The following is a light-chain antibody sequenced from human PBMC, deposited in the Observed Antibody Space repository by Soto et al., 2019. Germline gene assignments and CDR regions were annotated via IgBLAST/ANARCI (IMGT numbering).Light chain of an antibody. CDR1: QDINNY. J-gene: IGKJ5*01. CDR3: QQYSNLIT. V-gene: IGKV1-33*01. CDR2: DAS. Sequence: DIQMTQSPSSLSASVGDRFTITCQASQDINNYVNWYQQKPGKAPKLLIYDASNLETGVPSRFSGSGSGTYFSFTISSLQPEDFATYYCQQYSNLITFGQGTRLEIK.